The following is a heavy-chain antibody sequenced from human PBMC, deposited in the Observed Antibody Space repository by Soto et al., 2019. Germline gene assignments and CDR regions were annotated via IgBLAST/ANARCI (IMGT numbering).Heavy chain of an antibody. CDR2: CNPKGGDS. V-gene: IGHV1-2*02. D-gene: IGHD3-3*01. CDR1: GYMFSDYF. J-gene: IGHJ4*02. Sequence: QVQLVQSGTEVKRPGASVKVSCKASGYMFSDYFLHWVRQAPGQGLAWMGWCNPKGGDSHYAQKFKYTVTMSADTPTANTADMELSGLRSDDTATYFCARASFILRLIPNLGEASPVIIEQWGQGTLVSVSS. CDR3: ARASFILRLIPNLGEASPVIIEQ.